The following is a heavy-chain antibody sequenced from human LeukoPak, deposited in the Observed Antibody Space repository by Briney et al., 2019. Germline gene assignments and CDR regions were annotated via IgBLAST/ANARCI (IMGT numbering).Heavy chain of an antibody. CDR3: AKGERPHFLTHTYDY. V-gene: IGHV3-23*01. Sequence: GGSLRLSCAASGFTFSRFAMAWVRQAPGKGLEWVSSITIGGGRTYYADSVKGRFTISRDNSKNTLSLQMSSLRAEDTAVYYCAKGERPHFLTHTYDYWGQGTEVTVSS. J-gene: IGHJ4*02. D-gene: IGHD3-9*01. CDR1: GFTFSRFA. CDR2: ITIGGGRT.